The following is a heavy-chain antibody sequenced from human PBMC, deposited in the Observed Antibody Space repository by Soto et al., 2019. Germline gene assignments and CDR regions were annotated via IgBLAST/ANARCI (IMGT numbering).Heavy chain of an antibody. J-gene: IGHJ6*02. CDR1: GYRFTSYG. CDR2: ISAYDNNT. V-gene: IGHV1-18*01. D-gene: IGHD3-22*01. CDR3: ARGGYYDSSGSRNYHYYGMNV. Sequence: QAQLVQSGPEVKKPGASVKVSCKASGYRFTSYGISWVRQAPGQGLECLGWISAYDNNTKYAQTLQGRVTMSTDTSTNTACMELRSLRSDVTAMYYCARGGYYDSSGSRNYHYYGMNVWGQGTTVTVSS.